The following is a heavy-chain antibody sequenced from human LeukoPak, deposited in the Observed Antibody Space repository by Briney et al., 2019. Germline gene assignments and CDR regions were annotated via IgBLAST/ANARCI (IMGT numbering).Heavy chain of an antibody. D-gene: IGHD7-27*01. CDR2: IYYSGSP. V-gene: IGHV4-39*02. CDR3: ASAPWGLPRTGSPNFDL. J-gene: IGHJ2*01. Sequence: KPSETLSLTCTVSGGSISSSSYDWVWIRQPPGKGLEGIGSIYYSGSPYYNPSLKSRITISVDTSKIHFSLKLSSATAADTAVYYCASAPWGLPRTGSPNFDLWGRGTLVTVSS. CDR1: GGSISSSSYD.